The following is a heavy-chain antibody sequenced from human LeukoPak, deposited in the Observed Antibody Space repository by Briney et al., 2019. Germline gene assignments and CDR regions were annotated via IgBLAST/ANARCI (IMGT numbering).Heavy chain of an antibody. CDR3: AKGYDSSGYYPHDAFDI. D-gene: IGHD3-22*01. CDR2: ISWNSGSI. CDR1: GFTFDDYA. V-gene: IGHV3-9*01. Sequence: GGSLRLSCAASGFTFDDYAMHWVRQAPGKGLEWVSGISWNSGSIGYADSVKGRFTISRDNSKNTLYLQMNSLRAEDTAVYYCAKGYDSSGYYPHDAFDIWGQGTMVTVSS. J-gene: IGHJ3*02.